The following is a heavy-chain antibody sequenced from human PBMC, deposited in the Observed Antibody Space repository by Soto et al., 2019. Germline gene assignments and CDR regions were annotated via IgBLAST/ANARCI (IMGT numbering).Heavy chain of an antibody. Sequence: PGGSLRLSCAASGFTFSNNGMNWVRKSPGKGLECVSVISGSGGSAYYADSVQGRFTISRDNSKNTLYMQMNSLRDEDTAIYYCVREGSGWNSRGSFDFWGRGTMVTVSS. CDR1: GFTFSNNG. CDR3: VREGSGWNSRGSFDF. V-gene: IGHV3-23*01. D-gene: IGHD6-19*01. J-gene: IGHJ3*01. CDR2: ISGSGGSA.